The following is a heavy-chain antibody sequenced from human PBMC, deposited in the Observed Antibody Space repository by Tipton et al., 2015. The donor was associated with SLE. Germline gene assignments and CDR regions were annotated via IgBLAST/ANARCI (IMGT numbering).Heavy chain of an antibody. Sequence: TLSLTCTVSGDSIRSGGYFWTWIRQHPGKGLEWIGYIHHSGTPYYNPSLNRRLTISLDMSKKQFSLKLSSVTAADTAVYYCARDEYRYDATGYHLLGHFDFWGQGTLVTVSS. CDR2: IHHSGTP. D-gene: IGHD3-22*01. CDR3: ARDEYRYDATGYHLLGHFDF. CDR1: GDSIRSGGYF. V-gene: IGHV4-31*03. J-gene: IGHJ4*02.